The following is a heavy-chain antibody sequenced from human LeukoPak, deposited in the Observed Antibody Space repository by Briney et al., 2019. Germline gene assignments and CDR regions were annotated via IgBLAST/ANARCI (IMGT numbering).Heavy chain of an antibody. Sequence: SETLPLTCSVSGVSISAYFWSWIRQPPGKGLEWIGYISDSGSTNYNPSLKSRVTMSVDTSKNQFSLELASVTAADTAVYYCARHLGRGFDYWGQGALVTVSS. CDR3: ARHLGRGFDY. CDR1: GVSISAYF. D-gene: IGHD3-10*01. CDR2: ISDSGST. J-gene: IGHJ4*02. V-gene: IGHV4-59*08.